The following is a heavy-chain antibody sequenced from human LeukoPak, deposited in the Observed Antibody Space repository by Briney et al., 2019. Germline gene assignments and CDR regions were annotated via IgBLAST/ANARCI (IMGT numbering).Heavy chain of an antibody. Sequence: SETLSLTCTVSAGSVSSSSYYWGWIRQPPGKGLEWIGSIYDSGSTYYNPSLKSRVTISVDTSKNQCSLKLSSVTAADTAVYYCARRSRCSGGSCYGGGSYFDYWGQGTLVTVSS. V-gene: IGHV4-39*01. J-gene: IGHJ4*02. CDR2: IYDSGST. CDR1: AGSVSSSSYY. CDR3: ARRSRCSGGSCYGGGSYFDY. D-gene: IGHD2-15*01.